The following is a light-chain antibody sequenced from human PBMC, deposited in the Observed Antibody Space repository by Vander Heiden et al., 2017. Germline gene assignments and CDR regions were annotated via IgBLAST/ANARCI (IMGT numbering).Light chain of an antibody. CDR3: QQSYSTPPVT. CDR2: AAS. Sequence: DIQMTQSPSSLSASVGERVTITCRASQSISSYLNWYQQKPGKAPKLLIYAASSLQSGVPSRFSGSGSGTDFTLTISSLQPEDFATYYCQQSYSTPPVTFGGGTKVEIK. CDR1: QSISSY. V-gene: IGKV1-39*01. J-gene: IGKJ4*01.